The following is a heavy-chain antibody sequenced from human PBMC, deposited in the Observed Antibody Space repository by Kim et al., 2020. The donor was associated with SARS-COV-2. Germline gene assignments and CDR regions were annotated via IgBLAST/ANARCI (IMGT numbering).Heavy chain of an antibody. Sequence: ADYVKGRLTITRENDKTSLYLQMNSLRAEDTALYYCAKGAVVIPAALDYWGQGTLVVVSS. CDR3: AKGAVVIPAALDY. D-gene: IGHD2-2*01. J-gene: IGHJ4*02. V-gene: IGHV3-9*01.